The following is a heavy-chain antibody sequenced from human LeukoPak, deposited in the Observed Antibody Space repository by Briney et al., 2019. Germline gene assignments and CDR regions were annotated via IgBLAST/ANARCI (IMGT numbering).Heavy chain of an antibody. CDR3: ARYCSSTSCYHYFDY. J-gene: IGHJ4*02. V-gene: IGHV1-69*13. CDR1: GGTFSSYA. D-gene: IGHD2-2*01. Sequence: SVKVSCKASGGTFSSYAISWVRQAPGQGLEWMGGIIPIFGTANYAQKFQGRVTITADESTSTACMELSSLRSEDTAVYYCARYCSSTSCYHYFDYWGQGTLVTVSS. CDR2: IIPIFGTA.